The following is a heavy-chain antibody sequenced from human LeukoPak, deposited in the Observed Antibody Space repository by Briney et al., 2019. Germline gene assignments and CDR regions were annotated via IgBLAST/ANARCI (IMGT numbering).Heavy chain of an antibody. Sequence: GGSLRLSCAASGFTFSSYAMHWVRQAPGKGLEWVAVIWYDGSNKYYADSVKGRFTISRDNSKNTLYLQMNSLRAEDTAVYYCAAFALNYDSSGYSDAFDIWGQGTMVTVSS. J-gene: IGHJ3*02. V-gene: IGHV3-30*07. CDR3: AAFALNYDSSGYSDAFDI. D-gene: IGHD3-22*01. CDR2: IWYDGSNK. CDR1: GFTFSSYA.